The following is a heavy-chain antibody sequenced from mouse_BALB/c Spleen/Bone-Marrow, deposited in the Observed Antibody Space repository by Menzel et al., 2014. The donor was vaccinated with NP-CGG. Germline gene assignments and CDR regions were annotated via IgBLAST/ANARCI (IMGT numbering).Heavy chain of an antibody. J-gene: IGHJ3*01. CDR3: ARGGAFAY. CDR2: IDPANGNT. CDR1: GFDIKDTY. Sequence: EVQLQQSGAELVKPGASVKLSCTASGFDIKDTYMHWVKQRPEQGLEWIGRIDPANGNTKYDPKFQGKATITADTSSNXXXLQLSSLTSEDTAVYYCARGGAFAYWGQGTLVTVSA. V-gene: IGHV14-3*02.